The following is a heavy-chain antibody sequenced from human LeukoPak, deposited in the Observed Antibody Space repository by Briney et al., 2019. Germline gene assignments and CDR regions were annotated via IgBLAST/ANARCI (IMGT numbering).Heavy chain of an antibody. CDR2: INPNSGGT. D-gene: IGHD2-2*01. Sequence: GASVKVSCKASGYTFTGYYMHWVRQAPGQGLEWMGWINPNSGGTNYAQKFQGRVTMTRDTSISTAYMELSRLRSDDTAVYYCARERGIVVVPAAIEEPLDYWGQGTLVTVSS. V-gene: IGHV1-2*02. CDR3: ARERGIVVVPAAIEEPLDY. J-gene: IGHJ4*02. CDR1: GYTFTGYY.